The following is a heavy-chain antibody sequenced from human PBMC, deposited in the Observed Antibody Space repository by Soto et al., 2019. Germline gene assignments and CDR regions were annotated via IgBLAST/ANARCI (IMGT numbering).Heavy chain of an antibody. CDR1: GGSISSYY. Sequence: SETLSLTCTVSGGSISSYYWSWIRQPPGKGLEWIGYIYYSGSTNYNPSLKSRVTISVDTSKNQFSLKLSSVTAADTAVYYCARGYESYYGGNALDIWGQGTMVTVSS. V-gene: IGHV4-59*01. J-gene: IGHJ3*02. CDR2: IYYSGST. CDR3: ARGYESYYGGNALDI. D-gene: IGHD1-26*01.